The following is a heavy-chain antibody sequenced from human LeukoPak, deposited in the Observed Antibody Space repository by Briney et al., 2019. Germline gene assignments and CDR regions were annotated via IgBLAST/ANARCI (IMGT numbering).Heavy chain of an antibody. CDR3: ARTKYYYDSSGYYFWYYFDY. CDR2: ISAYNGNT. Sequence: ASVKVSCKASGYTFTSYGISWVRQAPGQGLEWMGWISAYNGNTNYAQKLQGRVTMTRDTSTSTVYMELSSLRSEDTAVYYCARTKYYYDSSGYYFWYYFDYWGQGTLVTVSS. V-gene: IGHV1-18*01. CDR1: GYTFTSYG. J-gene: IGHJ4*02. D-gene: IGHD3-22*01.